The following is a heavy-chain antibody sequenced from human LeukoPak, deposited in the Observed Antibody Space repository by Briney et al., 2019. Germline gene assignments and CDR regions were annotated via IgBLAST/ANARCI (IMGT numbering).Heavy chain of an antibody. CDR2: ISSSGSTI. V-gene: IGHV3-11*01. J-gene: IGHJ6*02. D-gene: IGHD3-22*01. Sequence: PGGSLRLSCAASGFTFSDYYMSWISQAPGKGLEWVSYISSSGSTIYYADSVKGRFTISRDNAKNSLYLQMNSLRAEDTAVYYCARVANYYDSSGYSFRGSYYYGMDVWGQGTTVTVSS. CDR3: ARVANYYDSSGYSFRGSYYYGMDV. CDR1: GFTFSDYY.